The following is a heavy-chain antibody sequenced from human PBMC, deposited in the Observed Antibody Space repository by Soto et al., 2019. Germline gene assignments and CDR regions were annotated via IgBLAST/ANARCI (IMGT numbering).Heavy chain of an antibody. CDR1: GVTFSSYA. CDR3: AKVQAYATGHYNDATHI. CDR2: ISGSGGRT. D-gene: IGHD3-22*01. J-gene: IGHJ3*02. V-gene: IGHV3-23*01. Sequence: GGYLRLCCAASGVTFSSYAMSWVRQAPGKGLEWVSAISGSGGRTYYADSVKGRFTISRDNSKNTLYLQMNMLTAEDTAVYNCAKVQAYATGHYNDATHIWGEATMVTV.